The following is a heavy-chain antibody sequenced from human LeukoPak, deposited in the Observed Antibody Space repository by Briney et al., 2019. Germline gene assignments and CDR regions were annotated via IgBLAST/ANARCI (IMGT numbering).Heavy chain of an antibody. Sequence: ASVKVSCMTSGGTFSSYAISWVRQAPGQGLEWMGGIIPIFGTANYAQKFQGRVTITTDESTSTAYMELSSLRSEDTAVYYCARSDGIVTMVRGVYYYYMDVWGKGTTVTVSS. J-gene: IGHJ6*03. CDR1: GGTFSSYA. D-gene: IGHD3-10*01. CDR2: IIPIFGTA. CDR3: ARSDGIVTMVRGVYYYYMDV. V-gene: IGHV1-69*05.